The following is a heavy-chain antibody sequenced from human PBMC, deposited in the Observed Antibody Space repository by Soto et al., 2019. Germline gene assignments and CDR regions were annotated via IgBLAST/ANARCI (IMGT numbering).Heavy chain of an antibody. CDR3: ATARRGEWKLLGDYYGMDV. CDR1: GFTFSSYS. Sequence: GGSLRLSCAASGFTFSSYSMNWVRQAPGKGLEWVSYISSSSSTIYYADSVKGRFTISRDNAKNSLYLQMNSLRAEDTAVYYCATARRGEWKLLGDYYGMDVWGQGTTVTVSS. D-gene: IGHD1-26*01. CDR2: ISSSSSTI. V-gene: IGHV3-48*01. J-gene: IGHJ6*02.